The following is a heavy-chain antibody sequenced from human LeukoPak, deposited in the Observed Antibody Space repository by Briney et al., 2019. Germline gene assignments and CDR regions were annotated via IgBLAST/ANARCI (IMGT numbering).Heavy chain of an antibody. CDR1: GGTFSSYA. CDR2: IIPIFGTA. Sequence: VASLKVSCKASGGTFSSYAISWVRQAPAQGLEWMGGIIPIFGTANYAQKFQGRVTITADESTSTAYMELSSLRAEDTAVYFCARATTTRTRFDYWGQGTLVTVSS. CDR3: ARATTTRTRFDY. V-gene: IGHV1-69*13. J-gene: IGHJ4*02. D-gene: IGHD4-17*01.